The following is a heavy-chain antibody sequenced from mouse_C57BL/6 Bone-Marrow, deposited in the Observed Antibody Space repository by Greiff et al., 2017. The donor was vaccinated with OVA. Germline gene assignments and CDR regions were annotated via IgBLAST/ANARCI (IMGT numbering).Heavy chain of an antibody. Sequence: VQLQQSGAELARPGASVKMSCKASGYTFTSYTMHWVKQRPGRGLEWIGYINPSSGYTKYNQKFKDKATLTADKSSSTAYMQLSSLTSEDSAVYYCARVRYYYAMDYWGQGTAVTVSS. V-gene: IGHV1-4*01. J-gene: IGHJ4*01. CDR3: ARVRYYYAMDY. CDR1: GYTFTSYT. CDR2: INPSSGYT.